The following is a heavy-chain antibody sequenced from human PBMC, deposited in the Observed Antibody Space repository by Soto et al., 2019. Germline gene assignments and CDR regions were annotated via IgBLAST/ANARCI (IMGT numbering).Heavy chain of an antibody. D-gene: IGHD2-15*01. CDR3: AKYLLMDPSSIFDC. Sequence: PGGSLRLSCATSGFIFNSFGMSWVRQGPGKGLEWVSAITSLGTYYADSVKGRFTISRDNSKNTLYLQMNSLRAEDSAVYYCAKYLLMDPSSIFDCRGQGTLVTVSS. J-gene: IGHJ4*02. CDR1: GFIFNSFG. V-gene: IGHV3-23*01. CDR2: ITSLGT.